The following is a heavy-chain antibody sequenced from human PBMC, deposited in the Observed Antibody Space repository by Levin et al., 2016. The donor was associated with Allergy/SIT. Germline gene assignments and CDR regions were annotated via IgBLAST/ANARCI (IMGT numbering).Heavy chain of an antibody. V-gene: IGHV3-15*01. CDR2: IKSKTDGGTT. J-gene: IGHJ6*03. D-gene: IGHD6-19*01. Sequence: WIRQPPGKGLEWVGRIKSKTDGGTTDYAAPVKGRFTISRDDSKNTLYLQMNSLKTEDTAVYYCTTEGAVAGIYYYYYYMDVWGKGTTVTVSS. CDR3: TTEGAVAGIYYYYYYMDV.